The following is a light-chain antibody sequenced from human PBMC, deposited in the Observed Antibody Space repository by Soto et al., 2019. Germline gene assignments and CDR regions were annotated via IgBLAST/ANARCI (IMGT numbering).Light chain of an antibody. CDR3: SSYVVSYNWV. CDR1: NSNIGSHT. Sequence: QTVVTQPASASGTPGQRLTISCSGSNSNIGSHTVNWYQHVAGTAPKLLIYSDDERPSGVADRFSGSKSGTSASLAISGLLAEDEADYYCSSYVVSYNWVFGGGTKLTVL. CDR2: SDD. V-gene: IGLV1-44*01. J-gene: IGLJ3*02.